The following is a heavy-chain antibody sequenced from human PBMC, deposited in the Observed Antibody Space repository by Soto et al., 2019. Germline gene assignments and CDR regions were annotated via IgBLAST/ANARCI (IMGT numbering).Heavy chain of an antibody. CDR1: GGSIISYY. D-gene: IGHD3-3*01. J-gene: IGHJ5*02. CDR2: IYYSGST. CDR3: AKDLADYDFWSGYPDFNWFDP. V-gene: IGHV4-59*01. Sequence: PSETLSLTCTVSGGSIISYYWSWIRQPPGKGLEWIGYIYYSGSTNYNPSLKSRVTISVDTSKNQFSLKLSSVTAADTAVYYCAKDLADYDFWSGYPDFNWFDPWGQGTLVTVS.